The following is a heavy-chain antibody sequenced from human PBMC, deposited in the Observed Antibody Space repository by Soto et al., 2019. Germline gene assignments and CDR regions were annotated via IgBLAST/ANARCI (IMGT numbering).Heavy chain of an antibody. Sequence: EVQLVESGGGLVQPGGSLRLSCAASGFTFSSYSMNWVRQAPWKGLEWVSYISSSSSTIYYADSVKGRFTISRDNAKNSLYLQMNSLRDEDTAVYYCARDSGLLWFGESDRGEFDYWGQGTLVTVSS. CDR1: GFTFSSYS. V-gene: IGHV3-48*02. D-gene: IGHD3-10*01. J-gene: IGHJ4*02. CDR2: ISSSSSTI. CDR3: ARDSGLLWFGESDRGEFDY.